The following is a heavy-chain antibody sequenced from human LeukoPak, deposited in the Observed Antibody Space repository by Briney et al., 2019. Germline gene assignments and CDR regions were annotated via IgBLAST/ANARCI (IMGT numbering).Heavy chain of an antibody. CDR2: IRNDGSNK. V-gene: IGHV3-33*08. J-gene: IGHJ4*02. D-gene: IGHD5-24*01. CDR3: ARDRGWLQFLDS. Sequence: GGSLRLSCVASGFPFSSYWMTWVRQAPGKGLEWVALIRNDGSNKYYADSVEGRFTISRDNSKDTLYLQMNSLRVEDTAVYYCARDRGWLQFLDSWGQGTLVTVSS. CDR1: GFPFSSYW.